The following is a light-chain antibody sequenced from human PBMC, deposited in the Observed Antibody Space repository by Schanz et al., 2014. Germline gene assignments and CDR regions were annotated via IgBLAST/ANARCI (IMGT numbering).Light chain of an antibody. CDR2: AAS. Sequence: DIQMTQSPSSLSASVGDRVTITCRASQSISSYLNWYQQKPGKAPKLLIYAASSLQSGVPSRFSGGGSETEFTLTISSLQPDDFATYHCQQYNSYSPETFGQGTKVEIK. CDR1: QSISSY. V-gene: IGKV1-39*01. CDR3: QQYNSYSPET. J-gene: IGKJ1*01.